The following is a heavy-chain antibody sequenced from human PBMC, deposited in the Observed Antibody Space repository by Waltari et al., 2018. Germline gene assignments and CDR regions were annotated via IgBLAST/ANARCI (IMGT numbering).Heavy chain of an antibody. D-gene: IGHD1-26*01. CDR1: GRPFTDYS. CDR3: ARTWGYSPPLGWFDP. Sequence: QVQLHQWGPGLLKPSETLSLTCAVSGRPFTDYSRSWIRQSPDKGREWIGEISHSGSTNYNPSLKSRVTMSVDTIKKQFSLKLTSVTAADTAVYFCARTWGYSPPLGWFDPWGRGTRVTVSS. CDR2: ISHSGST. J-gene: IGHJ5*02. V-gene: IGHV4-34*01.